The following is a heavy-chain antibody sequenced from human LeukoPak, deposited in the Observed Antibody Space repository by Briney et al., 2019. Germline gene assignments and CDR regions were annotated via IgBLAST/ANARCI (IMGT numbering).Heavy chain of an antibody. CDR1: GYTFTSYG. CDR2: ISAYNGNT. CDR3: ARSQYQLLYDDY. Sequence: GASVKVSCKASGYTFTSYGISWVRQAPGQGLEWMGWISAYNGNTNYAQKLQGRVTMTTDTSTSTAYMELSRLRSDDTAVYYCARSQYQLLYDDYWGQGTPVTVSS. V-gene: IGHV1-18*01. D-gene: IGHD2-2*02. J-gene: IGHJ4*02.